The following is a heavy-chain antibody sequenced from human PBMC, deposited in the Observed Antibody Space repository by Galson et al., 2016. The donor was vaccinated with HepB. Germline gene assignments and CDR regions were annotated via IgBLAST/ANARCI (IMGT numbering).Heavy chain of an antibody. J-gene: IGHJ6*02. Sequence: SLRLSCAASGFTFSDYYMSWIRQAPGKGLEWVSYISKGGSNKYYADSVKDRFTISRDNARNSLYLQMSSLRAEDTAVYYCARDRVTAASPISDYQYGMDVWGQGTTVTVSS. V-gene: IGHV3-11*04. CDR2: ISKGGSNK. CDR1: GFTFSDYY. D-gene: IGHD2-15*01. CDR3: ARDRVTAASPISDYQYGMDV.